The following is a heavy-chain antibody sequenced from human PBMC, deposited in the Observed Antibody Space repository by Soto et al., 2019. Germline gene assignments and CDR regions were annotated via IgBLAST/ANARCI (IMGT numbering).Heavy chain of an antibody. V-gene: IGHV3-30-3*01. CDR3: ARDLDRWSLLSNSGWYY. CDR1: GFTFSSYA. J-gene: IGHJ4*02. D-gene: IGHD4-4*01. Sequence: GGSLRLSCAASGFTFSSYAMHWVRQAPGKGLEWVAVISYDGSNKYYADSVKGRFTISRDNSKNTLYLQMNSLRAEDTAVYYCARDLDRWSLLSNSGWYYWGQGTLVTVSS. CDR2: ISYDGSNK.